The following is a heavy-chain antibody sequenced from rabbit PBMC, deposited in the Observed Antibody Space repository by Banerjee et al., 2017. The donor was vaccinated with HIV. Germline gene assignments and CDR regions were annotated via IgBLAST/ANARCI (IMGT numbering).Heavy chain of an antibody. V-gene: IGHV1S40*01. CDR2: IYTGDGST. J-gene: IGHJ4*01. D-gene: IGHD6-1*01. CDR3: ARDRNDADGHATFDL. CDR1: GFSFSSIYW. Sequence: QSLEESGGDLVKPGASLTLTCTASGFSFSSIYWICWVRQAPGKGLEWIGCIYTGDGSTDYASWAKGRFTISKTSSTTVTLQMTSLTAADTATYFCARDRNDADGHATFDLWGPGTLVTVS.